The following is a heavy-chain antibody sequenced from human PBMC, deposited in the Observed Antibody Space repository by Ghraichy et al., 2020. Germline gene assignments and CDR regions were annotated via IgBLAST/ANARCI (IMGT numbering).Heavy chain of an antibody. D-gene: IGHD1-26*01. CDR1: RYTFASYY. CDR2: INPSGGST. J-gene: IGHJ4*02. Sequence: ASVKVSCKASRYTFASYYMHWVRQAPGQGLEWMGIINPSGGSTSYAQKFQGRVTMTRDTSTSTVYMELSSLRSEDTAVYYCAREWIGSGSYHAPPAYWGQGTLITVAS. V-gene: IGHV1-46*01. CDR3: AREWIGSGSYHAPPAY.